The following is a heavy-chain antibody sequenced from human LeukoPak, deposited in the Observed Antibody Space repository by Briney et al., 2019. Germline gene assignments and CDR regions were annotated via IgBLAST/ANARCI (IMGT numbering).Heavy chain of an antibody. CDR1: GGSISSSSYY. J-gene: IGHJ5*02. Sequence: PSETLSLTCTVSGGSISSSSYYWGWIRQPPGKGLEWIGSVYYSGSTYYNPCLKSRVTISVDTSKNQFSLKLSSVTAADTAVYYCARRERFACWFDPWGQGTLVTVSS. V-gene: IGHV4-39*01. CDR3: ARRERFACWFDP. CDR2: VYYSGST. D-gene: IGHD3-10*01.